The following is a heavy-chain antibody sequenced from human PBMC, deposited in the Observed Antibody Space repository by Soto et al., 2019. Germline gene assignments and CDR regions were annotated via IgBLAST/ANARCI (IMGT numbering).Heavy chain of an antibody. CDR2: LSGSGGTT. J-gene: IGHJ4*02. V-gene: IGHV3-23*01. CDR1: GCTFSSYS. CDR3: AKQREGYGSGSDKFYFDF. D-gene: IGHD3-10*01. Sequence: WESXRLSCSTSGCTFSSYSMNWFRQAPGKGLEWVSALSGSGGTTYYADSVGGRFTISRDNSKNTLFLQMSSLRAEDTAIYYCAKQREGYGSGSDKFYFDFWGQGTLVTVSS.